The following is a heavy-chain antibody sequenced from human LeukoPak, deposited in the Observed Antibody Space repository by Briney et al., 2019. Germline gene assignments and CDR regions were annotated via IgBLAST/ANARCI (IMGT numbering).Heavy chain of an antibody. CDR3: ARDSGFSGTQRGEY. V-gene: IGHV3-74*01. CDR2: INSAESST. CDR1: GFTFSSYW. Sequence: GGSLRLSCAASGFTFSSYWMHWVRHAPGKGLVWVSRINSAESSTNYADSVKGRFTISRDNSKNTLYLQMNSLRAEDTAFYYCARDSGFSGTQRGEYWGQRTLVTVSS. D-gene: IGHD3/OR15-3a*01. J-gene: IGHJ4*02.